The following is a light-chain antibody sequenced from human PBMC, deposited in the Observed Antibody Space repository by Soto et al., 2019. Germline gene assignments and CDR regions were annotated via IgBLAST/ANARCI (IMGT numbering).Light chain of an antibody. CDR1: QTISSW. V-gene: IGKV1-5*03. CDR3: QHYNSYSEA. J-gene: IGKJ1*01. Sequence: DIQMSQSPSTLSDTVGDRVTITCRASQTISSWLAWYQQKPGKAPKLLIYKASTLKSGVPSRFSGSGSGTEFTLTISSLQPDDFATYYCQHYNSYSEAFGQGAKVDI. CDR2: KAS.